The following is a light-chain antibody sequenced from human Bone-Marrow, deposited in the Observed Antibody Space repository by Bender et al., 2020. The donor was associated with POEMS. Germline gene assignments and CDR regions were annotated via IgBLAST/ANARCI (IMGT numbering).Light chain of an antibody. Sequence: QVVLTQSPSASASLGASVKLTCTLSSGHSSYAIAWHQQQPEKGPRYLMKLDSDGSHSNGDGIPDRFSGSSSGAERYLTISSLQSEDEAHYYCQTWDTGVVFGGGTWLTVL. CDR3: QTWDTGVV. CDR2: LDSDGSH. J-gene: IGLJ2*01. V-gene: IGLV4-69*01. CDR1: SGHSSYA.